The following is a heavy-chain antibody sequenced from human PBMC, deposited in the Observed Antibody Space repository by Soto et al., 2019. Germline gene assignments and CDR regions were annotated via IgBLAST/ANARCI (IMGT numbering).Heavy chain of an antibody. V-gene: IGHV4-31*03. D-gene: IGHD2-21*02. CDR1: GGSISSCGYY. CDR2: IYYSGST. J-gene: IGHJ6*02. Sequence: TLARTCTVSGGSISSCGYYWSWIRQHPVKVLEWIGYIYYSGSTYYNPSLKSRVTISVSTSKNQFSLKLSSVTAADTAVYYCERDSVDCGGNSCYYYGMDVWGQGPTVTVS. CDR3: ERDSVDCGGNSCYYYGMDV.